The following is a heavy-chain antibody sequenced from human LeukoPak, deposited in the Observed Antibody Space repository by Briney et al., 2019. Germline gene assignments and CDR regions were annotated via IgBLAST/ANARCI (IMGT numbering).Heavy chain of an antibody. Sequence: PSETLSLTCTVSGGSISSGSYYWSWIRQPAGKGLEWIGRFYTSGSTNYNPSLKSRVTISVDTSKNQFSLRLSSVTAADTAVYYCARVISCGGDCHSDVAWFDPWGQGTLVTVSS. J-gene: IGHJ5*02. V-gene: IGHV4-61*02. CDR1: GGSISSGSYY. CDR2: FYTSGST. D-gene: IGHD2-21*02. CDR3: ARVISCGGDCHSDVAWFDP.